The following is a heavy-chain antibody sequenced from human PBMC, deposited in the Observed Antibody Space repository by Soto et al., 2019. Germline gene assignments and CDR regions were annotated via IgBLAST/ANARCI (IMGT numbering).Heavy chain of an antibody. J-gene: IGHJ6*02. V-gene: IGHV1-69*01. CDR1: GGTFSSYA. D-gene: IGHD3-22*01. CDR3: ARGRGLPPNYYGMDV. CDR2: MITIFGTA. Sequence: QVQLVQSGAEVKKPGSSVKVSCKAPGGTFSSYAISWVRQAPVQGLEGMGGMITIFGTANDAQKFQGRVTITADESTSTAYMELSSLRSEDTAVYYCARGRGLPPNYYGMDVWGQGTTVTVSS.